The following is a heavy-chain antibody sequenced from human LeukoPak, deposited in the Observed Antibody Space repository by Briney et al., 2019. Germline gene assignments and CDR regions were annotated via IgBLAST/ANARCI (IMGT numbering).Heavy chain of an antibody. CDR2: INPNSGGT. CDR1: GYTFTGYY. D-gene: IGHD3-22*01. CDR3: ARDPGGLYYYDSSGYYST. V-gene: IGHV1-2*02. J-gene: IGHJ4*02. Sequence: GASVKVSCKASGYTFTGYYMHWVPQAPGQGLEWMGWINPNSGGTNYAQKFQGRVTMTRDTSISTAYMELSRLRSDDTAVYYCARDPGGLYYYDSSGYYSTWGQGTLVTVPS.